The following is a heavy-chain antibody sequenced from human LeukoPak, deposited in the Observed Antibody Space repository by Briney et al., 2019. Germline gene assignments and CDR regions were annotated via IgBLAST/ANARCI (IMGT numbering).Heavy chain of an antibody. J-gene: IGHJ4*02. D-gene: IGHD1-14*01. Sequence: PGGSLRLSCAASGFLFSRYWMSWVRQAPGKGLGWVANIKEDGSEKYYVESMKGRFTISRDNVKNSLYLQINSLRAEDTAVYYCARDSFETDIDYWGQGTLVTVSS. CDR1: GFLFSRYW. CDR3: ARDSFETDIDY. CDR2: IKEDGSEK. V-gene: IGHV3-7*01.